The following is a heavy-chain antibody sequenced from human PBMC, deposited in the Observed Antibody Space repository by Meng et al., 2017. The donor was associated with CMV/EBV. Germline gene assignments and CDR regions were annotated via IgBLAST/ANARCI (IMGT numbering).Heavy chain of an antibody. V-gene: IGHV1-69*05. CDR3: ATCSSTSCYTDDAFDI. Sequence: SVKVSCKASGGTFSSYGISWVRQPPGQGLEWMGGIIPIFGTANYAQKFQGRVTITTDESTSTDYMELSSLRSEDTAVYYCATCSSTSCYTDDAFDIWGQGTMVTVSS. D-gene: IGHD2-2*02. CDR1: GGTFSSYG. J-gene: IGHJ3*02. CDR2: IIPIFGTA.